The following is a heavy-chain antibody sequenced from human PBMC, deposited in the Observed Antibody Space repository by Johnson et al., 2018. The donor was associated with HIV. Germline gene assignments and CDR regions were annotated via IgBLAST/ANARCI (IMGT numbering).Heavy chain of an antibody. Sequence: VQLVESGGGLIQAGGSLRLSCAASGFIVSNNYMSWVRQAPGKGLEWVSLIYNGTTFYADSVKGRFTISRDNSKNTLYLQMNSLRAEDTTVYFCASGDDDGFWGQGTKVTVSS. J-gene: IGHJ3*01. D-gene: IGHD5-12*01. CDR1: GFIVSNNY. V-gene: IGHV3-66*03. CDR2: IYNGTT. CDR3: ASGDDDGF.